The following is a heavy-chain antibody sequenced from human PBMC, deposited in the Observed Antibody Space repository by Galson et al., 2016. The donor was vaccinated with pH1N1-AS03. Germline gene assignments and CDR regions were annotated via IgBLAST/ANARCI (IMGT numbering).Heavy chain of an antibody. CDR1: GFTFSSHG. D-gene: IGHD3-16*02. J-gene: IGHJ2*01. CDR2: IWHDGSEK. CDR3: ARDRHYYDYIWGTYRYDWYFDL. V-gene: IGHV3-33*01. Sequence: LRLSCEASGFTFSSHGMHWVRQTPGKGLEWVAVIWHDGSEKYYADSVKGRFTISRDNSKNTLYLRMNSLRAEDTAVYYCARDRHYYDYIWGTYRYDWYFDLWGRGTLVTVSS.